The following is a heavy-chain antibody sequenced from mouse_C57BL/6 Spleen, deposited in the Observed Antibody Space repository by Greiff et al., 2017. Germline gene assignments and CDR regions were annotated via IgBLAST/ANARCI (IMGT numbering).Heavy chain of an antibody. CDR2: ISYDGSN. CDR1: GYSITSGYY. D-gene: IGHD4-1*01. Sequence: EVQRVESGPGLVKPSQSLSLTCSVTGYSITSGYYWNWIRQFPGNKLEWMGYISYDGSNNYNPSLKNRISITRDTSKNQFFLKLNSVTTEDTATYYCARGTGTGWYFDVWGTGTTVTVSS. CDR3: ARGTGTGWYFDV. J-gene: IGHJ1*03. V-gene: IGHV3-6*01.